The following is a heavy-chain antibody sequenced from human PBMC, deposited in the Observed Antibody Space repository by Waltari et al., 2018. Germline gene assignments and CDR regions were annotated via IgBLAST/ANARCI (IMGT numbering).Heavy chain of an antibody. J-gene: IGHJ4*02. D-gene: IGHD3-10*01. V-gene: IGHV4-34*01. Sequence: QVQLQQWGAGLLKPSETLSLTCAVSSGSLGNNYWNWIRQPPGKGLEWIGDIDRSGNTNYNASLMSRLTISGDIAKSHFSLRLESVTAADTAVYYCARSPRFGVGSYQFDSWGQGTLVTVSS. CDR2: IDRSGNT. CDR3: ARSPRFGVGSYQFDS. CDR1: SGSLGNNY.